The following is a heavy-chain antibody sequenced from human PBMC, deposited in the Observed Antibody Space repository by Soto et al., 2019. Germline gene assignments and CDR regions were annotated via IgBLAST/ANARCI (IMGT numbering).Heavy chain of an antibody. Sequence: QVQLVESGGGVVRPGRSLRLTCAASGFTFRNYGMHWVRQAPGKGLEWVAVISQDGSDKYYADSMKGRFIISTNNSENTLFLNMNSLKTEDTAVYYCAKEDQHLVHDYWGQGTIVTVSS. CDR3: AKEDQHLVHDY. D-gene: IGHD6-13*01. CDR1: GFTFRNYG. CDR2: ISQDGSDK. J-gene: IGHJ4*02. V-gene: IGHV3-30*18.